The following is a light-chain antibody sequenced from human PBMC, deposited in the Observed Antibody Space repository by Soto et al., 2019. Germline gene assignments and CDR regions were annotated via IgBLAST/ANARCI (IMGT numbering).Light chain of an antibody. V-gene: IGLV1-40*01. J-gene: IGLJ2*01. CDR1: GSNVGASYD. CDR2: KNN. CDR3: QSYDSSLSDSYVV. Sequence: QSVLTQPPSVSGAPGQTITMSCTGSGSNVGASYDVHWYQVLPGAGPRLLIYKNNNRPSGVPDRFSGSKSGTSASLAITGLRAEDEADYYCQSYDSSLSDSYVVFGGGTKLTVL.